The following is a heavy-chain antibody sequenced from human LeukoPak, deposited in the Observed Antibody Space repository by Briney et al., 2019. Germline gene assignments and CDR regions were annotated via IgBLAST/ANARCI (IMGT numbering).Heavy chain of an antibody. D-gene: IGHD2-2*01. CDR3: VRAGYCSSTSCHIDY. J-gene: IGHJ4*02. CDR1: GYTFTSYD. Sequence: ASVKVSCKASGYTFTSYDINWVRQATGQGLEWMGWMNPNSGNTGYAQKFQGRVTITRNTSISTAYMELSSLRSEDTAVYYCVRAGYCSSTSCHIDYWGQGTLVTVSS. V-gene: IGHV1-8*03. CDR2: MNPNSGNT.